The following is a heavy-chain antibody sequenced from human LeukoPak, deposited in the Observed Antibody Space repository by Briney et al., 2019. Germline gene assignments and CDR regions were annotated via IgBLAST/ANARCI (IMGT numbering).Heavy chain of an antibody. J-gene: IGHJ4*02. Sequence: LETLSLTCTVSGDSIRSSSFYWGWIRQPPGKGLEWIGNFYYSGTTNYNPSLESRLTISVDTSKNQFSLRVSSVTAADTAVYYCARLSGGFCSGGNCYVWGQGTLVTVSS. D-gene: IGHD2-15*01. CDR3: ARLSGGFCSGGNCYV. V-gene: IGHV4-39*01. CDR1: GDSIRSSSFY. CDR2: FYYSGTT.